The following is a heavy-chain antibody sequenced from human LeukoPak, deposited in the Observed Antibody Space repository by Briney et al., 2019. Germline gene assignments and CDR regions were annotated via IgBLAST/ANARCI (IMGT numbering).Heavy chain of an antibody. CDR1: GFIFSNYA. V-gene: IGHV3-30*02. D-gene: IGHD6-6*01. CDR3: AKAIHSSSSGVVDY. CDR2: IRYDGSNK. Sequence: PGGSLRLSCAAYGFIFSNYAMHWVRQAPSKGLEWVTFIRYDGSNKYYAESVKGRFTISRDNSKNPLYLQMNSLRAEDTAVYYCAKAIHSSSSGVVDYWGQGTLVTVSS. J-gene: IGHJ4*02.